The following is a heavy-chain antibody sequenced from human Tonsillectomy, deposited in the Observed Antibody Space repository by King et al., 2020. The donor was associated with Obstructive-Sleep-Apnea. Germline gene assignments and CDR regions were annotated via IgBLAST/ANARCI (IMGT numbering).Heavy chain of an antibody. D-gene: IGHD3-9*01. CDR3: ARGYFDWLFYAFDI. V-gene: IGHV4-59*01. CDR2: IYYSGST. CDR1: GGSISSYY. Sequence: VQLQESGPGLVKPSETLSLTCTVSGGSISSYYWSWIRQPPGKGLEWIGYIYYSGSTNYNPSLKSRVTISVDTSKNQFSLKLSSVTAADTAVYYCARGYFDWLFYAFDIWGQGTMVTVSS. J-gene: IGHJ3*02.